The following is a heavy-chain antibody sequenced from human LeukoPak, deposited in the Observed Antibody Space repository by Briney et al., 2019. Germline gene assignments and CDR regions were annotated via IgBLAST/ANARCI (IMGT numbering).Heavy chain of an antibody. V-gene: IGHV1-2*02. Sequence: ASVKVSCKASGYAFTGYYLHWVRQAPGQGLEWVAWINPNTGGPNYAQKFQGRVTTTTDMSINTAYMELSRLTADDSAVYYCASGIGAPYYFDYWGQGTLVTVSS. D-gene: IGHD3-16*01. CDR1: GYAFTGYY. CDR3: ASGIGAPYYFDY. J-gene: IGHJ4*02. CDR2: INPNTGGP.